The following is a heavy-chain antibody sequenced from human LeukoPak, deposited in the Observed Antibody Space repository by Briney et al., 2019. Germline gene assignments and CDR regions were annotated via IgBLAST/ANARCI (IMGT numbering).Heavy chain of an antibody. V-gene: IGHV1-69*13. D-gene: IGHD4-23*01. J-gene: IGHJ4*02. CDR2: IIPIFGTA. CDR1: GGTFSSYA. Sequence: SVKVSCKASGGTFSSYAISWVRQAPGQGLEWMGGIIPIFGTANYAQKFQGRVTITADESTSTAYMELSSLRSEDTAVYYCATEKRYGGNSANDYWGQGTLVTVSS. CDR3: ATEKRYGGNSANDY.